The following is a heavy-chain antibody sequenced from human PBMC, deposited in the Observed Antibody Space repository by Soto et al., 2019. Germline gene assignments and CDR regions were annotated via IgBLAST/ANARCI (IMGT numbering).Heavy chain of an antibody. CDR1: GLTFSNYA. CDR3: VKECNGWDSRGSFDF. D-gene: IGHD6-19*01. Sequence: PGGSLRLSCAASGLTFSNYAMNWVRQAPGQGLEWVSVISGTGTSAYYADSVKDRFTISRDNSKNTLYLQMNSLRAEDTAIYFCVKECNGWDSRGSFDFWGRGTRVTVSS. J-gene: IGHJ3*01. V-gene: IGHV3-23*01. CDR2: ISGTGTSA.